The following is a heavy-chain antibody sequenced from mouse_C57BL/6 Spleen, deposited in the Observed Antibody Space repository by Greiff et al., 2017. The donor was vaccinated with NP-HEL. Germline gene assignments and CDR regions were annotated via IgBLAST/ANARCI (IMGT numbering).Heavy chain of an antibody. V-gene: IGHV1-61*01. CDR1: GYTFTSYW. Sequence: QVQLQQPGAELVRPGSSVKLSCKASGYTFTSYWMDWVKQRPGQGLEWIGNIYPSDSETHYNQKFKDKATLTVDKSSSTAYMQLSSLTSEDSAVYYCARGGYYGSSSPFAYWGQGTLVTVSA. D-gene: IGHD1-1*01. CDR2: IYPSDSET. CDR3: ARGGYYGSSSPFAY. J-gene: IGHJ3*01.